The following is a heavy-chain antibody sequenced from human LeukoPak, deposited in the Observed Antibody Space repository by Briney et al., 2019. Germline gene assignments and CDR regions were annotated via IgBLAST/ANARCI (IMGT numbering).Heavy chain of an antibody. J-gene: IGHJ4*02. CDR1: GYTFTSYA. CDR2: MNPNSGNT. V-gene: IGHV1-8*03. CDR3: ARGPSVTEFDY. Sequence: GASVKVSCKASGYTFTSYAMNWVRQAPGQGLEWMGWMNPNSGNTGYAQKFQGRVTITRNTSISTAYMELSSLRSEDTAVYYCARGPSVTEFDYWGQGTLVTVSS.